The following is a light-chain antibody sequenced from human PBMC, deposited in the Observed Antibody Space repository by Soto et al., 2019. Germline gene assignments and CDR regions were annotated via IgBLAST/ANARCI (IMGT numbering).Light chain of an antibody. CDR2: DAD. J-gene: IGKJ2*01. Sequence: DIVMTQSPPTLSVSPGDSATLSCRASQSVTSNLAWYQQKPGQPPRLLIYDADTRATGVPARFSGSGSGTEFALIISSLQSEDSAVYFCKQYHDWYAFGQGTKLEI. CDR1: QSVTSN. CDR3: KQYHDWYA. V-gene: IGKV3-15*01.